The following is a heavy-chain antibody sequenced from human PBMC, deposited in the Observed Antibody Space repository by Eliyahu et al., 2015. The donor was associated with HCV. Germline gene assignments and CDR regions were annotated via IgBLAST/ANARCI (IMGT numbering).Heavy chain of an antibody. CDR1: GFNFLSSA. CDR3: AAPHSGGATNDAVDI. J-gene: IGHJ3*02. Sequence: QMQLVQSGPEVKKPGTSVKVSCKASGFNFLSSAMQWVRQARGQGLEWIGWIVVGSGNTNYAQKSQERVTITKDMSTSTVYMELSSLRSEDTAVYYCAAPHSGGATNDAVDIWGQGTMVTVS. D-gene: IGHD1-26*01. CDR2: IVVGSGNT. V-gene: IGHV1-58*02.